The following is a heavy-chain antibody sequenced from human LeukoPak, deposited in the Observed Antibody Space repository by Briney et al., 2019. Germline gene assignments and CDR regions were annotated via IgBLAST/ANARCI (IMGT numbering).Heavy chain of an antibody. V-gene: IGHV5-51*01. D-gene: IGHD1-1*01. Sequence: GESLKISCKGSGYSFTSYWIGWVRQMPGKGLEWMGIIYPGNSDTRYSPSFQGQVTFSADKSISTAYLQWSSLKASGTAMYYCARHRVDINSPRGMDVWGQGTTVTVSS. CDR3: ARHRVDINSPRGMDV. CDR1: GYSFTSYW. J-gene: IGHJ6*02. CDR2: IYPGNSDT.